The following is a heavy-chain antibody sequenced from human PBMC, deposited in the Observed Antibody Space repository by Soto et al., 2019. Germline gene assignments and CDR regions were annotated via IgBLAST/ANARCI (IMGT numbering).Heavy chain of an antibody. CDR1: GYTFTSYG. CDR2: IIPIFGTA. J-gene: IGHJ6*02. D-gene: IGHD2-21*02. CDR3: ASHCGGDCYSRSPPYYYYGMDV. Sequence: SVKVSCKASGYTFTSYGISWVRQAPGQGLEWMGGIIPIFGTADYAQKFQGRVTITADESTSTAYMELSSLRSEDTAVYYCASHCGGDCYSRSPPYYYYGMDVWG. V-gene: IGHV1-69*13.